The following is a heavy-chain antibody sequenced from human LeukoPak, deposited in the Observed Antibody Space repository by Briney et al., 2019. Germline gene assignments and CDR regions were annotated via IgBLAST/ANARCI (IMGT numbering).Heavy chain of an antibody. D-gene: IGHD5-24*01. CDR3: VATERWLQWDY. CDR2: ISNSEST. Sequence: SETDSLTCTASGASISSYYWSWIRQPPGKGLEWIAFISNSESTNYNPSLKSRVTISLDTSRKQLSLRLSSVIAADTAVYYCVATERWLQWDYWGEGTLVTVSS. J-gene: IGHJ4*02. CDR1: GASISSYY. V-gene: IGHV4-4*08.